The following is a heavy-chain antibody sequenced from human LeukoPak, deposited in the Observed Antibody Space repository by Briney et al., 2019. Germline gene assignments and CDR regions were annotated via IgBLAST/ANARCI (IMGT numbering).Heavy chain of an antibody. CDR1: GGSFSGYY. CDR3: ARGLVGYCSSTSCYKRVYFDY. V-gene: IGHV4-34*01. J-gene: IGHJ4*02. Sequence: PSETLSLTCAVYGGSFSGYYWSWIRQPPRKGLEWIGEINHSGSTNYNPSLKSRVTISVDTSKNQFSLKLSSVTAADTAVYYCARGLVGYCSSTSCYKRVYFDYWGQGTLVTVSS. CDR2: INHSGST. D-gene: IGHD2-2*02.